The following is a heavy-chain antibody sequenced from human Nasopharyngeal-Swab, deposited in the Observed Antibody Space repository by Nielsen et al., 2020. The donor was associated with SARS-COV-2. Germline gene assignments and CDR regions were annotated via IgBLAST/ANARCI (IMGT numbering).Heavy chain of an antibody. CDR3: ARDTRTGSFDI. CDR1: GFTFSNYS. CDR2: ISSSSSYI. J-gene: IGHJ3*02. V-gene: IGHV3-21*01. Sequence: GESLKISCAASGFTFSNYSMNWVRQAPGKGLEWVSSISSSSSYIYYADSVKGRFTISRDNAKNSLYLQMNSLRAEDTAVYYCARDTRTGSFDIWGQGTMVTVSS. D-gene: IGHD2-15*01.